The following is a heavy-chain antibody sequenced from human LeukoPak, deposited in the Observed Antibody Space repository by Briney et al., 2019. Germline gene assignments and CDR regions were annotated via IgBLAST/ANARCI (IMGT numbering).Heavy chain of an antibody. V-gene: IGHV3-30-3*01. CDR2: ISYDGSNK. Sequence: GGSLRLSCAASGFTFSSYAMHWVRQAPGKGLEWVAVISYDGSNKYYADSVKGRFTISRDNSKNTLYLQMNSLRAEDTVVYYCARKRVPGIAAAGIDYWGQGTLVTVSS. J-gene: IGHJ4*02. CDR3: ARKRVPGIAAAGIDY. CDR1: GFTFSSYA. D-gene: IGHD6-13*01.